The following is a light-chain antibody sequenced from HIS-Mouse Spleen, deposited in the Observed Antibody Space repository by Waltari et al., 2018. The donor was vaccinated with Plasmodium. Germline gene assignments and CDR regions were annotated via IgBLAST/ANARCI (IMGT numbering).Light chain of an antibody. CDR3: QSADSSGTPNWV. Sequence: SYELTQPPSVSVSPGQTARITCSGDALPKQYAYWYQQKPGQAPVLVIYKDSERPSGMPGRFSGYSSGTTVTLTISGVQAEDEADYYCQSADSSGTPNWVFGGGTKLTVL. CDR1: ALPKQY. CDR2: KDS. V-gene: IGLV3-25*03. J-gene: IGLJ3*02.